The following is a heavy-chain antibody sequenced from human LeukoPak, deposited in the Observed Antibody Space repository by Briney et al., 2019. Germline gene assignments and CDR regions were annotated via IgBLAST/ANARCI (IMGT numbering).Heavy chain of an antibody. Sequence: GESLRLSCAASGFTFSDFYMTWIRQAPGKGLEWISYISTSAGTIYYADSVKGRFTISRDNAKNSLYLQMNSLRAEDTAVYYCARDAIDSSGFDFDYWGQGTLVTVSS. D-gene: IGHD3-22*01. J-gene: IGHJ4*02. CDR1: GFTFSDFY. CDR3: ARDAIDSSGFDFDY. CDR2: ISTSAGTI. V-gene: IGHV3-11*01.